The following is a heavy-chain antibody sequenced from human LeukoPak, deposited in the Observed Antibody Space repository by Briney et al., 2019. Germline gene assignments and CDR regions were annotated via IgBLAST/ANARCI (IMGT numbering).Heavy chain of an antibody. D-gene: IGHD6-19*01. CDR3: TTEHVYSSGWYYYYYMDV. J-gene: IGHJ6*03. CDR2: IKSKTDGGTT. Sequence: PGGSLRLSCAASGFTFSNAWMSWVRQAPGKGLEWVGRIKSKTDGGTTDYAAPVKGRFTISRDDSKNTLYLQMNSLKTEDTAVYYCTTEHVYSSGWYYYYYMDVWGKGTTVTVSS. CDR1: GFTFSNAW. V-gene: IGHV3-15*01.